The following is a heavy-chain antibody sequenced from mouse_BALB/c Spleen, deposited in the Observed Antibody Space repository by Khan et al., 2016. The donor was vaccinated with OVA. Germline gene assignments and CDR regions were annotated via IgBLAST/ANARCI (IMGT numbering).Heavy chain of an antibody. V-gene: IGHV1-4*01. J-gene: IGHJ3*01. CDR2: INPSNGYT. D-gene: IGHD2-14*01. CDR1: GYTFTSYT. Sequence: QVQLKQSGSELARPGASVKMSCKASGYTFTSYTMHWVKQRPGQGLEWIGYINPSNGYTNSNQKFKDKATLNADKSSSTAYMQLSSLTSEDSAVYYCAREGAYYRSDGWFSFWGQGTLVTVSA. CDR3: AREGAYYRSDGWFSF.